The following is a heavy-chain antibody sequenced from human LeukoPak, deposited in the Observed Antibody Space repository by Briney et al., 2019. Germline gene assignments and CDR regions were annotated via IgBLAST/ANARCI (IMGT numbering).Heavy chain of an antibody. D-gene: IGHD3-22*01. CDR2: INPNSGGT. CDR1: GYTFTGYY. Sequence: ASVKVSCKASGYTFTGYYMHWVRQAPGQGLEWMERINPNSGGTNYAQKFQGRVTMTRDTSISTAYMELSRLRSDDTAVYYCARDLDSSGNWFDPWGQGTLVTVSS. CDR3: ARDLDSSGNWFDP. J-gene: IGHJ5*02. V-gene: IGHV1-2*06.